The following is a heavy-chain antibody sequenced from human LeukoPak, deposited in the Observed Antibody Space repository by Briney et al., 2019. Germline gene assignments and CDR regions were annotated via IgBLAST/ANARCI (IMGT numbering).Heavy chain of an antibody. V-gene: IGHV3-48*03. CDR1: GFTFRDYE. CDR3: ARANGDYDYFDY. CDR2: ISASGTTT. Sequence: PGGSLRLSCAASGFTFRDYEFHWVRQAPGRGLEWISYISASGTTTYYADSVKGRFTISRDNAKNSLYLQMNSLRPEDTAAYYCARANGDYDYFDYWGQGTLVTVSS. J-gene: IGHJ4*02. D-gene: IGHD4-17*01.